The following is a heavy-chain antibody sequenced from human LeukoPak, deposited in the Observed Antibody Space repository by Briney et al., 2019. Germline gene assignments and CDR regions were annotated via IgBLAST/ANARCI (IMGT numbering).Heavy chain of an antibody. J-gene: IGHJ4*02. V-gene: IGHV3-48*03. CDR1: GVTFSTFE. Sequence: GGSLRLSCAASGVTFSTFEVNWVRQAPGKGLEWVSFISSSASTIFYADSAKGRFTISRDNARNSLYLQMNSLRFEDTAIYYCARVGASYGALDYWGQGALVTVSS. D-gene: IGHD1-26*01. CDR3: ARVGASYGALDY. CDR2: ISSSASTI.